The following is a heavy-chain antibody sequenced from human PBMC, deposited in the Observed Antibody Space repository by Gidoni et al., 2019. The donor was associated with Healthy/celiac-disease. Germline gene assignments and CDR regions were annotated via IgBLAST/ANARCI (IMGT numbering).Heavy chain of an antibody. CDR3: AADGSSSGWYGDY. J-gene: IGHJ4*02. V-gene: IGHV1-58*01. CDR1: GFTFTSSA. CDR2: IVVGSGNT. D-gene: IGHD6-19*01. Sequence: QMQLVQSGPEVKKPGTSVKFSCKASGFTFTSSAVQWVRQARGQRLEWIGWIVVGSGNTNYAQKFQERVTITRDMSTSTAYMELSSLRSEDTAVYYCAADGSSSGWYGDYWGQGTLVTVSS.